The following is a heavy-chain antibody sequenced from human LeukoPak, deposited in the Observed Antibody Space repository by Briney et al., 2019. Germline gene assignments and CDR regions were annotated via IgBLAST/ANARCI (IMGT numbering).Heavy chain of an antibody. D-gene: IGHD2-2*01. CDR2: IDWNSGST. Sequence: GGSLRLSCAASAFTFHDYGMSWVRQAPGKGLEWVSGIDWNSGSTGYADSAKGGFTISRDNGKNSLYLQMNSLRAEDTALYYCARAKDCSSITCPFDIWGQGTMVTVSS. V-gene: IGHV3-20*04. J-gene: IGHJ3*02. CDR1: AFTFHDYG. CDR3: ARAKDCSSITCPFDI.